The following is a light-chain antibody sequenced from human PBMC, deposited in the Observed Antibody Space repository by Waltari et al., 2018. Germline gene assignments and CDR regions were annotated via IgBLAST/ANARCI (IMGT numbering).Light chain of an antibody. CDR1: TGIVGNSDF. CDR3: CSYVQKDIWL. Sequence: QSALTQPASVSGAPGQSITISCSAATGIVGNSDFVSWYQHHPGKVPKLLIYEVIKRPPGISDRFTGSKSGNTASLSISGLQADDEADYYCCSYVQKDIWLFGRGTKVTVL. V-gene: IGLV2-23*02. CDR2: EVI. J-gene: IGLJ3*02.